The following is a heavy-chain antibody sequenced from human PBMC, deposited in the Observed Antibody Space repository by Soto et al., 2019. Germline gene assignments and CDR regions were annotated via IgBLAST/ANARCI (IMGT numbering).Heavy chain of an antibody. CDR2: ISGSGGST. Sequence: EVQLLESGGGLVQPGGSLRLSCAASGFTFRRYAMSWVRQAPGKGLEWVPAISGSGGSTYYADSVKGRFTISRDNSKNTLYLQMNSLRAEDTAVYYCAKGGYRYEGNNWFDPWGQGTLVTVSS. J-gene: IGHJ5*02. D-gene: IGHD3-16*02. CDR3: AKGGYRYEGNNWFDP. V-gene: IGHV3-23*01. CDR1: GFTFRRYA.